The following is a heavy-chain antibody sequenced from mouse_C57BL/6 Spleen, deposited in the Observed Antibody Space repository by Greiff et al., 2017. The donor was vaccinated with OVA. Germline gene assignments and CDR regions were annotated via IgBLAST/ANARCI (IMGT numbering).Heavy chain of an antibody. J-gene: IGHJ2*01. CDR3: ASPIYYEYDRESFDY. CDR1: GYTFTSYW. Sequence: QVQLQQPGAELVKPGASVKLSCKASGYTFTSYWMHWVKQRPGQGLEWIGMIHPNSGSTNYNEKFKSKATLTVDKSSSTAYMQLSSLTSEDSAVYYCASPIYYEYDRESFDYWGQGTTLTVSS. CDR2: IHPNSGST. D-gene: IGHD2-4*01. V-gene: IGHV1-64*01.